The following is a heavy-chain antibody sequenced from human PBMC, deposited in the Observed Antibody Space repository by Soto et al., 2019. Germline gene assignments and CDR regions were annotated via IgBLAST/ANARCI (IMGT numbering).Heavy chain of an antibody. V-gene: IGHV4-31*02. Sequence: QVQLQTSGPGLVKPSQTLSLTCTVSGGSISSGGYYWSWIRQHPGKGLEWIGYIYYSGSTYYNPSLMSRVTISVDTSKNQFSLKLSSVTAADTAVYYRASMILERLFLDYLGQGTLVTVSS. D-gene: IGHD1-1*01. CDR3: ASMILERLFLDY. J-gene: IGHJ4*02. CDR1: GGSISSGGYY. CDR2: IYYSGST.